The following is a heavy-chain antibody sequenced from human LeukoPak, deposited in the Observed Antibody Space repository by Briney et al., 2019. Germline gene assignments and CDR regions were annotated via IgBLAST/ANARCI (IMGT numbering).Heavy chain of an antibody. CDR1: GFTFSSYA. CDR3: AKDQPYSITIFGVVITEYYFDY. V-gene: IGHV3-23*01. CDR2: ISSSGGST. Sequence: GGSLRLSCAASGFTFSSYAMSWVRQAPGKGLEWVSAISSSGGSTFYADSVKGRFTISRDNSKNTLYLQMNSLRAEDTAVYYCAKDQPYSITIFGVVITEYYFDYWGQGTLVTVSS. D-gene: IGHD3-3*01. J-gene: IGHJ4*02.